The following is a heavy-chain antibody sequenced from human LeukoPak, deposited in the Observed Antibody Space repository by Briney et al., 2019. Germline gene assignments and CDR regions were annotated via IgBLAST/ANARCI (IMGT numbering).Heavy chain of an antibody. CDR1: GGSISSGSYS. CDR2: IYPRGST. Sequence: PSETLSLTCAVSGGSISSGSYSWSWIRQPPGKGLEWIGYIYPRGSTYYNPSLKSRVILSLDKSANQFSLNLSSVTAADTAVYYCARDLVGATRDYWGQGTLDTVSS. V-gene: IGHV4-30-2*01. D-gene: IGHD1-26*01. J-gene: IGHJ4*02. CDR3: ARDLVGATRDY.